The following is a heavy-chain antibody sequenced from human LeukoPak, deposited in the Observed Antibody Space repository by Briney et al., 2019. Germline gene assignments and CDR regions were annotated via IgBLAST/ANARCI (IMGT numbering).Heavy chain of an antibody. D-gene: IGHD2-2*02. V-gene: IGHV1-18*01. CDR1: GYTFTTYG. J-gene: IGHJ6*02. Sequence: ASVKVSCKASGYTFTTYGISWVRQAPGQGLEWMGWISASNGNTNYAQKFQGRVTITADKSTSTAYMELSSLRSEDTAVYYCAREGCSSTSCYRNYYGMDVWGQGTTVTVSS. CDR2: ISASNGNT. CDR3: AREGCSSTSCYRNYYGMDV.